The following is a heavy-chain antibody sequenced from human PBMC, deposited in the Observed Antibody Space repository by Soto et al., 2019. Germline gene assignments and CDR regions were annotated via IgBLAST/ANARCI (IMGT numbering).Heavy chain of an antibody. CDR1: GGSISSGDYY. V-gene: IGHV4-30-4*01. D-gene: IGHD6-6*01. CDR2: IYYSGST. J-gene: IGHJ4*02. Sequence: PSETLSLTCTVSGGSISSGDYYWSWIRQPPGKGLEWIGYIYYSGSTYYNPSLKRRVTISLDTSKNQFSLKLSSVTAADTAVYYCASAGSSIAIRSFDYWGQGTLVPVSS. CDR3: ASAGSSIAIRSFDY.